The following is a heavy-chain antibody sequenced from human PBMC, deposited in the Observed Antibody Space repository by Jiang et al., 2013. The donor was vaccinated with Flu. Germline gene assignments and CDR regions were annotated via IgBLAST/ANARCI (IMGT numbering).Heavy chain of an antibody. Sequence: VKPPDDPVSHLPPPCLWWLHQHSSLLLGRGSATPPGKGLEWIGSSCSRGNTFYNPSLKSRVTMSVDTSKNQFSLRVRSVTAADTAVYFCARLGSDWGVVPGDPPRGYYYYYSGMDVWGHGTTVTVSS. CDR1: WLHQHSSLL. D-gene: IGHD2-2*01. V-gene: IGHV4-39*01. CDR3: ARLGSDWGVVPGDPPRGYYYYYSGMDV. J-gene: IGHJ6*02. CDR2: SCSRGNT.